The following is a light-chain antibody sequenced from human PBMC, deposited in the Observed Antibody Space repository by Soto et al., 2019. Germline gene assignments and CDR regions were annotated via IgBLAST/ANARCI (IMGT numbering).Light chain of an antibody. CDR2: GAS. CDR3: QQYGNSPFT. V-gene: IGKV3-20*01. J-gene: IGKJ3*01. Sequence: EIVLTQSPGTLSLSPGERATLSCRASQSISSSYLAWYQQKPGQAPRLLIFGASSRATDIPDRFNGSGSETDFTLTISRLEPEDFAVYYCQQYGNSPFTFGPGTKVDIK. CDR1: QSISSSY.